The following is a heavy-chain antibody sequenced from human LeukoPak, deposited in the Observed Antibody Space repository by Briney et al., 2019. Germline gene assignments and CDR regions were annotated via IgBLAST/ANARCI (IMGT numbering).Heavy chain of an antibody. V-gene: IGHV1-18*01. Sequence: ASVKVSCKASGGTFSSYAISWVRQAPGQGLEWMGWISAYNGNTNYAQKLQGRVTMTTDTSTSTAYMELRSLRSDDTAVYYCAGVGYYDSSGPLDYWGQGTLVTVSS. CDR3: AGVGYYDSSGPLDY. J-gene: IGHJ4*02. CDR2: ISAYNGNT. CDR1: GGTFSSYA. D-gene: IGHD3-22*01.